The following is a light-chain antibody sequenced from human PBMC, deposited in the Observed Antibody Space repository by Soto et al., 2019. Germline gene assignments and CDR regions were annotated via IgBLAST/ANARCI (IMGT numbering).Light chain of an antibody. V-gene: IGKV1-39*01. J-gene: IGKJ3*01. Sequence: DIQMTHSPSSLSASVGDRVTITCRASQSISKYLNWYQHKPGKAPKVLIYGASSLQSGVPSRFSGSGSGTDFTLTISSLQPEEFATYDGQQYSSDPFTFGPGTKVDFE. CDR2: GAS. CDR1: QSISKY. CDR3: QQYSSDPFT.